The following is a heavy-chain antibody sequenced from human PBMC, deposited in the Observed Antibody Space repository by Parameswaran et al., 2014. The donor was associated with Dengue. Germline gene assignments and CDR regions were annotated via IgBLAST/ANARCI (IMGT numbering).Heavy chain of an antibody. CDR2: LLQWEH. J-gene: IGHJ4*02. D-gene: IGHD5-12*01. V-gene: IGHV4-59*08. CDR3: ARSGYDPGFDY. Sequence: RWIRQPQEGTGVDWVYLLQWEHQLQPSLESRVTISVDTSKNQFSLKLSSVTAADTAVYYCARSGYDPGFDYWGQGTLVTVSS.